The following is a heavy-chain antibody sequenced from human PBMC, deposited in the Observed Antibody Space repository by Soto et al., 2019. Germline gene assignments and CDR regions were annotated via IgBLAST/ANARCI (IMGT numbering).Heavy chain of an antibody. CDR3: ARGDSTDCSNDVCSFFYNHGMDV. Sequence: ASVKVSCKASGYSFTDYHIHWMRQAPGQGLEWLGRINPKSGGTSTAQKFQGWVTMTTDTSISTASMELTRLTSDDTAIYYCARGDSTDCSNDVCSFFYNHGMDVWGQGTTVTVSS. CDR1: GYSFTDYH. J-gene: IGHJ6*02. CDR2: INPKSGGT. V-gene: IGHV1-2*04. D-gene: IGHD2-8*01.